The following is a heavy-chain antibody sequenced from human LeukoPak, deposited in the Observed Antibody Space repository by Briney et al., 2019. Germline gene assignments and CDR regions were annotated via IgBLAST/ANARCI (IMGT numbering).Heavy chain of an antibody. CDR3: AKGVAATPYGVDV. D-gene: IGHD2-15*01. CDR1: GFTFSNYD. CDR2: ISYDGSNK. V-gene: IGHV3-30*18. Sequence: TGRSLRLSCAASGFTFSNYDMHWVRQAPGKGLEWVAVISYDGSNKYYADSVKGRFTISRDSSKNTLYLQMNSLRAEDTAVYYCAKGVAATPYGVDVWGQGTTVTVSS. J-gene: IGHJ6*02.